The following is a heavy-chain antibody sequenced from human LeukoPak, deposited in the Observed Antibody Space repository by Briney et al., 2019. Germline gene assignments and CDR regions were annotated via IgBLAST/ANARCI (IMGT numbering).Heavy chain of an antibody. CDR1: GFTFKTYA. D-gene: IGHD3-16*01. Sequence: PGGSLRLSCAASGFTFKTYAMYWVRQAPGKGLEFVSAISSKGGTAFYANSVKGRFTISRDNSMNTLYLQMGSLTAEDMAIYYCARGPLSYTYVWGNLDYWGRGTLVTVSS. V-gene: IGHV3-64*01. CDR3: ARGPLSYTYVWGNLDY. CDR2: ISSKGGTA. J-gene: IGHJ4*02.